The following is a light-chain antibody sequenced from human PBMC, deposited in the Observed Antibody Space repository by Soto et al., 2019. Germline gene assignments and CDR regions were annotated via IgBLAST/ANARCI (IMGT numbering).Light chain of an antibody. J-gene: IGKJ1*01. CDR1: QSVKSSY. CDR2: GAS. Sequence: EIGLTQSPGTLSLSPGERATLSCRARQSVKSSYLAWYQQKPGQAPRLLNHGASSRATGIPDRFNGSGSGTDFTLTINRLEPEDFEVYYCQEYGSSRTFGLGTKVELK. CDR3: QEYGSSRT. V-gene: IGKV3-20*01.